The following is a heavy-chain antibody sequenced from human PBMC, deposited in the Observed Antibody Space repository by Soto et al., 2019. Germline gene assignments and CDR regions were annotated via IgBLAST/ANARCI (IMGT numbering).Heavy chain of an antibody. CDR1: GGSISSFC. D-gene: IGHD4-4*01. CDR3: ARVGSKSFYYATDV. CDR2: ICTGGTT. J-gene: IGHJ6*02. Sequence: QLQESGPGLVKPSETLSLTCTVSGGSISSFCWSWIRQPPGQGLDWIGYICTGGTTKYNPSLKSRVTMSVDTSKTQFSLKLTSVTAADTAVYYCARVGSKSFYYATDVWGQGATVTVSS. V-gene: IGHV4-4*09.